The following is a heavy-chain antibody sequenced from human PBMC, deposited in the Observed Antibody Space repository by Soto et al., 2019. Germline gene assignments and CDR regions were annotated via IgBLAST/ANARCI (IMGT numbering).Heavy chain of an antibody. Sequence: SEPLSLPCTVSGGSVRSGSYYWSWIRQPPGKGLEWIGYIYYSGTTNYNPSLRSRVTMSADVSKNQFSLRLTSVTAADTALYYCARGMTPPGAPAWYYFDSWGQGTLVTVSS. CDR3: ARGMTPPGAPAWYYFDS. V-gene: IGHV4-61*01. D-gene: IGHD2-8*02. J-gene: IGHJ4*02. CDR2: IYYSGTT. CDR1: GGSVRSGSYY.